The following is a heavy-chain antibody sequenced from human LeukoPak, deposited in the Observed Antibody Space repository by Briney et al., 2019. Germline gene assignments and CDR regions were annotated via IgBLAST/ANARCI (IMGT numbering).Heavy chain of an antibody. V-gene: IGHV3-23*01. CDR1: GFTFNDFA. J-gene: IGHJ3*01. CDR3: ARNLGPFDV. D-gene: IGHD3-16*01. CDR2: IADAGT. Sequence: GGPLRLSYAASGFTFNDFAMTWVCQAPGKGLEWASTIADAGTYYADSVKGRFIISRDNSKNMLYLQLNSLRADDTSMYYCARNLGPFDVRGHGTMVTVSS.